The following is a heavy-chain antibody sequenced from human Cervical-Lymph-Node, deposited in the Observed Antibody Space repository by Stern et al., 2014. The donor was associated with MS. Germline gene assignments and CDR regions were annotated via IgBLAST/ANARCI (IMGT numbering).Heavy chain of an antibody. CDR3: AREAWPNVDY. CDR1: GYSFTTYG. J-gene: IGHJ4*02. Sequence: VQLVESGSELQKPGASVKVSCWASGYSFTTYGINWVRQAPGQGLEWMGYIDTDTGNPTYAQVFRGRFVFSSDTSVRAAYLQIISLKAEDTAVYYCAREAWPNVDYWGQGTLVTVSS. CDR2: IDTDTGNP. V-gene: IGHV7-4-1*02.